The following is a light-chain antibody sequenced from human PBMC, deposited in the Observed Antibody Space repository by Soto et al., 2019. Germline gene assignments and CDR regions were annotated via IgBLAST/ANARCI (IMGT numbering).Light chain of an antibody. V-gene: IGKV1-5*03. CDR3: QQHNSYFST. CDR2: RAS. J-gene: IGKJ3*01. CDR1: QSINGR. Sequence: DIQMPQSPSTLSASVGDRVNITCRASQSINGRLAWYQQNTEKAPKLLISRASDLQTGLPSRFSGTGSGTEFTLTISSLPTEEVATYYCQQHNSYFSTFGPGTKVDV.